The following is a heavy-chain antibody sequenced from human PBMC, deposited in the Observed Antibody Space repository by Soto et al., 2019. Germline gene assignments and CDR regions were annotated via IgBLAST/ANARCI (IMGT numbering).Heavy chain of an antibody. D-gene: IGHD3-10*01. Sequence: PSETLSLTCTVSGASITYGAYSWSWIRQTPGKGLEWIGYINHLETTFYNPSFESRLTLSIDRTKNQFSLNLKSMSAADRAVYFCARGGGFDSFDYWGQGLMVTVSS. CDR3: ARGGGFDSFDY. V-gene: IGHV4-30-2*01. CDR2: INHLETT. J-gene: IGHJ4*02. CDR1: GASITYGAYS.